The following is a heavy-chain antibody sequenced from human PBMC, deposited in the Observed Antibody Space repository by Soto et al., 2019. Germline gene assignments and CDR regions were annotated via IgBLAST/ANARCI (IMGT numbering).Heavy chain of an antibody. CDR1: GGSVSSNSYY. J-gene: IGHJ4*02. CDR3: VRGVAH. V-gene: IGHV4-31*03. Sequence: SETLSLTCTVSGGSVSSNSYYWSWIRQHPGKGLEWIGYIYYSGSTSSNPSLKSRVTISVDTSKNQFSLKLSSVSAADTAVYYCVRGVAHWGQGTLVTVSS. D-gene: IGHD2-15*01. CDR2: IYYSGST.